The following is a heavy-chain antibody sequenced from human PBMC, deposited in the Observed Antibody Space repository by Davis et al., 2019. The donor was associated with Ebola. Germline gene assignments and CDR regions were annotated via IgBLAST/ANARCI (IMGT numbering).Heavy chain of an antibody. CDR2: ISWDGGST. CDR1: GFTFDDYT. D-gene: IGHD6-13*01. CDR3: ARWRYSSSWYYYGMDV. V-gene: IGHV3-43*01. J-gene: IGHJ6*04. Sequence: GESLKISCAASGFTFDDYTMHWVRQAPGKGLEWVSLISWDGGSTYYADSVKGRFTISRDNAKNSLYLQMNSLRAEDTALYHCARWRYSSSWYYYGMDVWGKGTTVTVSS.